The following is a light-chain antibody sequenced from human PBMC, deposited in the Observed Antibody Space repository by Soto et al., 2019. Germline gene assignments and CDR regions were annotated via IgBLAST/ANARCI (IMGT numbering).Light chain of an antibody. J-gene: IGKJ2*01. CDR3: QQYGCSPPYT. CDR2: GSS. CDR1: QSVSNNY. V-gene: IGKV3-20*01. Sequence: EVVLTQSPATLSLSPGERATLSCRASQSVSNNYLAWYQQQPGQSPTLLIFGSSDRATGIPDRFSGSGSGTDFTLTISSLEPEDFEVDYCQQYGCSPPYTFGQGTKVEIK.